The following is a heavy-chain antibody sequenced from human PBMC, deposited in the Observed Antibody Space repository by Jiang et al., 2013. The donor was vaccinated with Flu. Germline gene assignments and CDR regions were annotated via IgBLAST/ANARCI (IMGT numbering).Heavy chain of an antibody. V-gene: IGHV1-2*02. CDR1: GYTFSGYY. CDR2: INPHSGGT. J-gene: IGHJ6*02. D-gene: IGHD2-8*02. Sequence: GAEVKKPGASVKVSCKASGYTFSGYYMHWVRQAPGQGLEWMGGINPHSGGTDFAQKFQGRLTMTRDTSITTTYMELNSLRSDDTAVYFCAVDAYYLHTGDTWTVYGMDVWGQGTTVTVSS. CDR3: AVDAYYLHTGDTWTVYGMDV.